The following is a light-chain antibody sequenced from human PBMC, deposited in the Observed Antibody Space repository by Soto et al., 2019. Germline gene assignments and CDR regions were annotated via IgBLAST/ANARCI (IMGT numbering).Light chain of an antibody. CDR2: GAS. CDR1: QSVSSN. Sequence: EIVMMQSPATLSVSQGERATLSCRASQSVSSNLAWYQQKPGQAPRLLIYGASTRATGIPARFSGSGSGTEFTLTISSLQSEDFAVYYCQQYRTFGQGTKVDIK. CDR3: QQYRT. J-gene: IGKJ1*01. V-gene: IGKV3-15*01.